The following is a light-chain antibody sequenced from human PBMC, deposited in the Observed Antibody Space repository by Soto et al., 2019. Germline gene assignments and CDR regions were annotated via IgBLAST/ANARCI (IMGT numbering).Light chain of an antibody. CDR3: ETWDRNTRV. V-gene: IGLV4-60*03. Sequence: QAVLTQSSSVSACLGSSVKLTCTLRSGHSSYIIAWHQQQPGKAPRYLMKLEGSGNYNKGSGIPDRFSGSSSGADRYLTISNLQSEDEADYYCETWDRNTRVFGGGTKLTVL. CDR2: LEGSGNY. J-gene: IGLJ3*02. CDR1: SGHSSYI.